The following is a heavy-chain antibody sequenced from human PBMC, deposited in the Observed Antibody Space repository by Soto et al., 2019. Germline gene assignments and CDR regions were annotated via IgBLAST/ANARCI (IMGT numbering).Heavy chain of an antibody. CDR3: ARWSYYGSGSYLRYGMDV. CDR2: TYYRSKWYN. V-gene: IGHV6-1*01. CDR1: GDSVSSNSAA. D-gene: IGHD3-10*01. Sequence: PSQTLSLTCAISGDSVSSNSAAWNWIRQSPSRGLEWLGRTYYRSKWYNDYAVSVKSRITINPDTSKNQFSLQLNSVTPEDTAVYYCARWSYYGSGSYLRYGMDVWGQGTTVTVSS. J-gene: IGHJ6*02.